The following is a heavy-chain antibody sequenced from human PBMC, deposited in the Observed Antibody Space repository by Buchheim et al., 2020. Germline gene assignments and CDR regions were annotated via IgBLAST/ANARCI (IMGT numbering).Heavy chain of an antibody. V-gene: IGHV3-74*01. CDR2: LNNDGSIT. CDR3: ARGEGSGTYWRSYRYYCGIDV. CDR1: GFTFSNYW. D-gene: IGHD3-16*01. Sequence: EVHLVESGGGLVQPGGSLRLSCAASGFTFSNYWMHWVRQAPGKGLVWVSYLNNDGSITNYADSVKGRFTISRDNARNTLYLQINSVSADDTDVYYCARGEGSGTYWRSYRYYCGIDVWGRGTT. J-gene: IGHJ6*01.